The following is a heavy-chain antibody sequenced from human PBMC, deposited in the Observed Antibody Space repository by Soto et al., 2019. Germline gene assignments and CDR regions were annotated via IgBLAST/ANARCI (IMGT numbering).Heavy chain of an antibody. D-gene: IGHD1-7*01. CDR2: TYYRSKLYN. CDR1: VDSVSSNSAA. V-gene: IGHV6-1*01. Sequence: SQTLSLTCAISVDSVSSNSAAWNLISQSPSRGLEWLGRTYYRSKLYNDYAVSVKSRITINPDTSKNQFSLQLNSVTPEDTAVYYCARESRTTGTHWFDPWGQGNXVTVSS. J-gene: IGHJ5*02. CDR3: ARESRTTGTHWFDP.